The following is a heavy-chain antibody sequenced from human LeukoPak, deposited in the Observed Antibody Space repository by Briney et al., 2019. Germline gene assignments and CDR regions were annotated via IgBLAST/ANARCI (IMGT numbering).Heavy chain of an antibody. CDR2: ISSSGDTI. CDR1: GFTFSDYY. Sequence: PGGSLRLSCAASGFTFSDYYMSWIRQAPGKGLEWVSYISSSGDTIHYADSVKGRFTISRDNAKNSLYLQMSSLRVEDTAVYYCTRRPYSSSWYYFDYWGQGTLVTVSS. V-gene: IGHV3-11*04. J-gene: IGHJ4*02. CDR3: TRRPYSSSWYYFDY. D-gene: IGHD6-13*01.